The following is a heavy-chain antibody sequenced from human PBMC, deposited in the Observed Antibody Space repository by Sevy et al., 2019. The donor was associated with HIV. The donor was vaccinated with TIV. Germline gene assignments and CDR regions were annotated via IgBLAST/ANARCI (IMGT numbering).Heavy chain of an antibody. V-gene: IGHV3-7*01. D-gene: IGHD6-25*01. Sequence: GGSLRLSCAASGFTFSSYWMSWVRQAPGKGLEWVANIKQDGSEKYYVDSVKGRFTISRDNAKNSLYLQMNSLRAEDTAVYYCARDQSSGTEWYIDLWGRGTLVTVSS. CDR2: IKQDGSEK. CDR3: ARDQSSGTEWYIDL. J-gene: IGHJ2*01. CDR1: GFTFSSYW.